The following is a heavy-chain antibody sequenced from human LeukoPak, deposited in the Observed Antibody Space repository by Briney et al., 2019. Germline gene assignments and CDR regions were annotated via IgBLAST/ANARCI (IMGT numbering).Heavy chain of an antibody. D-gene: IGHD3-3*01. CDR3: AKDLSTFGVVTTPDY. Sequence: GRSLRLSCAASGFTFDDYAMHWVRQALGKGLEWVSGISWNNGSIGYADSVKGRFTISRGNAKNSLYLQMNSLRAEDTALYYCAKDLSTFGVVTTPDYWGQGTLVTVSS. V-gene: IGHV3-9*01. J-gene: IGHJ4*02. CDR1: GFTFDDYA. CDR2: ISWNNGSI.